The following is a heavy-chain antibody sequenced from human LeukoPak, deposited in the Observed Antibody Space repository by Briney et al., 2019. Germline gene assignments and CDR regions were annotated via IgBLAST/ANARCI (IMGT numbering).Heavy chain of an antibody. D-gene: IGHD3-16*01. J-gene: IGHJ6*03. CDR1: GGSFSGYY. CDR2: FNHSGGT. Sequence: SETLSLTCAVYGGSFSGYYWSWIRQPPGKGLEWIGEFNHSGGTKYNPSLKSRVTISVDTSKNQFSLKLSSVTAADTAMYYCARVKDPGGYYYYYYMDVWGKGTTITVSS. V-gene: IGHV4-34*01. CDR3: ARVKDPGGYYYYYYMDV.